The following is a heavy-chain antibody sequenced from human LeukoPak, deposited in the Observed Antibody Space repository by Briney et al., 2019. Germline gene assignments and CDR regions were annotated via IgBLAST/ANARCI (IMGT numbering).Heavy chain of an antibody. V-gene: IGHV4-31*03. CDR3: ARVRSSSWYFPPDY. CDR2: IYYSGST. Sequence: SQTLSLTCTVSGGSISSGGYYWSWIRQHPGTGLEWIGYIYYSGSTYYNPSLESRVTISVDTSKTHFSLKLSSVTAADTAVYYCARVRSSSWYFPPDYWGQGTLATVSS. J-gene: IGHJ4*02. D-gene: IGHD6-13*01. CDR1: GGSISSGGYY.